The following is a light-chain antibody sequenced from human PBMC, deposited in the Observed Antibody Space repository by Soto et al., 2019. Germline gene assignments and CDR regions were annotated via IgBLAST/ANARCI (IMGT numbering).Light chain of an antibody. V-gene: IGKV3-20*01. J-gene: IGKJ2*01. Sequence: EIVLTQSPGTLSLSPGERATLSCRASQSVSSSSYLAWYQQKPGQAPRLLIYGASSRATGIPDRFSGSGSGTYFPLTISRLEPEDFAVYYCHQYGSSPSYTFGQGTKLEIK. CDR3: HQYGSSPSYT. CDR1: QSVSSSSY. CDR2: GAS.